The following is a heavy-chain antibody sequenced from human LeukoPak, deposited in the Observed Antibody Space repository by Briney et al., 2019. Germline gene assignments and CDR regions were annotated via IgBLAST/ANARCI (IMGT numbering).Heavy chain of an antibody. CDR2: IWFDGSNR. CDR3: ARGTRAVAGTQGGTFDC. Sequence: PGGSLRLSCAASGFTFTPHAMHWVRQAPGMGLEWVAFIWFDGSNRYYADFVKGRFTIYKDNSENTLYLQMNSLRVEDTAVYYCARGTRAVAGTQGGTFDCWGQGTLVTVSS. CDR1: GFTFTPHA. V-gene: IGHV3-33*01. D-gene: IGHD6-19*01. J-gene: IGHJ4*02.